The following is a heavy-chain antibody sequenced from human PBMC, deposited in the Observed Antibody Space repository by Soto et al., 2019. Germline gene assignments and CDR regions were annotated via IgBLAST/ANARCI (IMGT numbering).Heavy chain of an antibody. J-gene: IGHJ3*02. CDR1: GFTFTSSA. CDR2: VVVGSGNT. V-gene: IGHV1-58*01. D-gene: IGHD1-26*01. CDR3: AAEDYSGSYYGAGAFDI. Sequence: QMQLVQSWPEVKKPGTSVKVSCKASGFTFTSSAVQWVRQARGQRLEWIGWVVVGSGNTNYAQKFQERVTITRDMSTSTAYMELSSLRSEDTAVYYCAAEDYSGSYYGAGAFDIWGQGTMVTVSS.